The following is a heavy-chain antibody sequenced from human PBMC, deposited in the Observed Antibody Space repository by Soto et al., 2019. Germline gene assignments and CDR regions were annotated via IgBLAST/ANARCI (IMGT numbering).Heavy chain of an antibody. J-gene: IGHJ6*03. Sequence: QAQLQESGPGLVKPSETLSLTCTVSGGSISSYYWSWIRQPPVKGLEWIGYIYYSGSTNYNPSLKSRVTISVDTSKNQFSLKLSSVTAADTAVYYCARCIAVTGFYYMDVWGKGTTVTVSS. CDR3: ARCIAVTGFYYMDV. CDR1: GGSISSYY. CDR2: IYYSGST. V-gene: IGHV4-59*01. D-gene: IGHD6-19*01.